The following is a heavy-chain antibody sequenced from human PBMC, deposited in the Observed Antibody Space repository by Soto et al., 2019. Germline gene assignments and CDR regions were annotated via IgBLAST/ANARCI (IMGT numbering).Heavy chain of an antibody. Sequence: EVQLLESGGGLVQPGGSLRLSCAASGFTFSSYAMSWVRQAPGKGLEWVSAISGSGGSTYYADSVKGRFTISRDNSKNTLYLQMNSLRAEDTAVYYCAKDRGCSGGSCYLPTYYYYYYGMDVWGQGTTVTVSS. D-gene: IGHD2-15*01. CDR1: GFTFSSYA. CDR2: ISGSGGST. J-gene: IGHJ6*02. V-gene: IGHV3-23*01. CDR3: AKDRGCSGGSCYLPTYYYYYYGMDV.